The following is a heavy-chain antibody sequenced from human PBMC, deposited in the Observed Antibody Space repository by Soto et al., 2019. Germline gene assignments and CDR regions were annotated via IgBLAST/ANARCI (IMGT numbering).Heavy chain of an antibody. CDR2: INPNSGGT. D-gene: IGHD1-1*01. J-gene: IGHJ4*02. CDR1: GYTFSDYY. Sequence: ASVKVSCKASGYTFSDYYIHRVRQAPGQGLEWMGWINPNSGGTKYAPKFQGGVTMTRDTSITTAYMELSRLRSGDTAVYCCAREPATAKPEGVDFWGQGTLVTVSS. CDR3: AREPATAKPEGVDF. V-gene: IGHV1-2*02.